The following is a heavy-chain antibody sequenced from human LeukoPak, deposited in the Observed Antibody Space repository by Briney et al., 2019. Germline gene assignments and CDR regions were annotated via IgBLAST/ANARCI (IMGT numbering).Heavy chain of an antibody. Sequence: GGSLRLSCAVSGFTFSSYGMHWVRQAPGKGLEWVAVISYEGSNKYYADSVKGRFTISRDKSKNTLYLQMDSLRAEDTAVYYCAGYYYYAMDVWGQGTTVTVSS. CDR1: GFTFSSYG. J-gene: IGHJ6*02. CDR2: ISYEGSNK. CDR3: AGYYYYAMDV. V-gene: IGHV3-30*03.